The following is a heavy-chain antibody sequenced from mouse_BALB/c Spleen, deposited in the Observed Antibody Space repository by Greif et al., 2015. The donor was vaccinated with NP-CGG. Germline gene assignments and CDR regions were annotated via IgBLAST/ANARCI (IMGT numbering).Heavy chain of an antibody. CDR2: INPYNGAT. CDR3: ARYYDYEYYFDY. J-gene: IGHJ2*01. V-gene: IGHV1-31*01. Sequence: VHVKQSGPELVKPGASVKISCKASGYSFTGYYMHWVKQSHVKSLEWIGRINPYNGATSYNQNFKDKASLTVDKSSSTAYIELHSLTSEDSAVYYCARYYDYEYYFDYWGQGTTLTVSS. CDR1: GYSFTGYY. D-gene: IGHD2-4*01.